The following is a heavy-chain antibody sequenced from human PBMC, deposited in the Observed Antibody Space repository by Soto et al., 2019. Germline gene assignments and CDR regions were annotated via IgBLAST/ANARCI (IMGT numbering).Heavy chain of an antibody. Sequence: PGASLKISCQGSGYTFTNYWIVWVRQLPGKGLEWMGIIYPRDSHTTYSPSFQGQVTISDDKSLNSGFLQWSSLKASDTATYYCARFAATSGINAFDVWGPGTMVTVSS. J-gene: IGHJ3*01. CDR2: IYPRDSHT. CDR1: GYTFTNYW. CDR3: ARFAATSGINAFDV. D-gene: IGHD1-1*01. V-gene: IGHV5-51*01.